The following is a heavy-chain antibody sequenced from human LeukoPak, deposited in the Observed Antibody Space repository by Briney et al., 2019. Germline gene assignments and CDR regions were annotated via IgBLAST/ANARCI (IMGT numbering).Heavy chain of an antibody. J-gene: IGHJ6*03. CDR1: GYTFTSYG. V-gene: IGHV1-18*01. CDR3: ARDMRCSSTSCYEYYYMDV. Sequence: GASVKVSCKASGYTFTSYGISWVRQAPGQGLEWMGWISAYNGNTNYAQKLQGRVTMTTDTSTSTAYMELRSLRSDDTAVYYCARDMRCSSTSCYEYYYMDVWGKGTTVTVSS. D-gene: IGHD2-2*01. CDR2: ISAYNGNT.